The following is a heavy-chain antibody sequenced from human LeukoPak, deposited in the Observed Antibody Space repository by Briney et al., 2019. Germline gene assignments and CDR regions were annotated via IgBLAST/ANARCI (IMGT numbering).Heavy chain of an antibody. CDR2: IYYSGST. D-gene: IGHD6-19*01. CDR3: ARGLTNSSGFLDY. J-gene: IGHJ4*02. V-gene: IGHV4-39*07. Sequence: PSETLSLTCTVSGGSISSYYWGWIRQPPGKGLEWIGSIYYSGSTYYNPSLKSRVTISVDTSKNQFSLKLSSVTAADTAVYYCARGLTNSSGFLDYWGQGTLVTVSS. CDR1: GGSISSYY.